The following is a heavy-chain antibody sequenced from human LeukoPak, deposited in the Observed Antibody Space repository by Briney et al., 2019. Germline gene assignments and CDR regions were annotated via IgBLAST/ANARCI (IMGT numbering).Heavy chain of an antibody. D-gene: IGHD5-24*01. CDR3: ARHKNPRGWRWLQLGDAFDI. CDR1: GGSISSSNW. V-gene: IGHV4-4*02. J-gene: IGHJ3*02. CDR2: IYHSGST. Sequence: SGTLSLTCAVSGGSISSSNWWSWVRQPPGKGQEWIGEIYHSGSTNYNPSLKSRVTISVDTSKNQFSLKLSSVTAADTAVYYCARHKNPRGWRWLQLGDAFDIWGQGTMVTVSS.